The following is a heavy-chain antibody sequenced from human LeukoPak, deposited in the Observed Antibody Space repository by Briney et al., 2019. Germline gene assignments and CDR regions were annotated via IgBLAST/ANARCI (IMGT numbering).Heavy chain of an antibody. J-gene: IGHJ5*02. CDR2: IYPDDSYI. Sequence: GESLKISCMGSGYTFTDYWITWVRQMPGRGLEYVGRIYPDDSYINYSPSFQGHVTFSADKSINTAYLQWTSLKASDTAMYYCARSPSNYRESIGGFDPWGQGTLVTVSS. V-gene: IGHV5-10-1*01. D-gene: IGHD2/OR15-2a*01. CDR3: ARSPSNYRESIGGFDP. CDR1: GYTFTDYW.